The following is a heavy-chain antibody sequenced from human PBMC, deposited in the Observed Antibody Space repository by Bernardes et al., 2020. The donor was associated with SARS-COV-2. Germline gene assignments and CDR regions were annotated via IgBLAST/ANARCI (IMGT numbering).Heavy chain of an antibody. CDR2: ISGSGGST. J-gene: IGHJ4*02. Sequence: GGSLRLSCAASGFAFGMSAMGWVRQAPGKGLQWVSAISGSGGSTYYADSVKGRFTISRDNSKNTLYLQMNSLRAEDTAVYYCAKPPEYDFWSGYYRDYWGQGTLVTVSS. D-gene: IGHD3-3*01. V-gene: IGHV3-23*01. CDR1: GFAFGMSA. CDR3: AKPPEYDFWSGYYRDY.